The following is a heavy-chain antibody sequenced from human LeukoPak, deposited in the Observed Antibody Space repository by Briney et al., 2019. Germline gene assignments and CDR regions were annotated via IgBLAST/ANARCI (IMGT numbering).Heavy chain of an antibody. V-gene: IGHV3-64D*09. CDR3: VKDSAGSFDH. Sequence: QPGGSLRLSCSASGFTFSDYGMHWVRQAPGQGLQYVAAISDNGVSTYYADSLKGRFTISRDNSWNTLYLQLSSLNPEDTALYYCVKDSAGSFDHWGQGNLVTVSS. CDR2: ISDNGVST. CDR1: GFTFSDYG. J-gene: IGHJ4*02.